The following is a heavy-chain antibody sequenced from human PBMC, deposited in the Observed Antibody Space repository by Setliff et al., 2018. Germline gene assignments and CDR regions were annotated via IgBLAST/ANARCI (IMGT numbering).Heavy chain of an antibody. D-gene: IGHD6-19*01. CDR3: AREQWLDPPGYYYMDV. CDR1: GCSISSYY. V-gene: IGHV4-4*07. J-gene: IGHJ6*03. Sequence: PSETLSLTCTDSGCSISSYYWSWIRQPAGKGLEWIGHIYIGGSANYNPSLKSRVTMSIDTSKNQFSLKLNSVTAADMAVYYCAREQWLDPPGYYYMDVWAKGTTVTVSS. CDR2: IYIGGSA.